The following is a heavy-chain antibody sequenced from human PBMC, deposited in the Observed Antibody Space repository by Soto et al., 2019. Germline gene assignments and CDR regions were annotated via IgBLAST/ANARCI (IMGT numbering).Heavy chain of an antibody. CDR1: GGSISSGDYY. J-gene: IGHJ4*02. CDR2: IYYSGST. CDR3: AIGGYCSSTSCFDY. V-gene: IGHV4-30-4*01. D-gene: IGHD2-2*01. Sequence: PSETLSLTCTVSGGSISSGDYYWSWIRQPPGKGLEWIGYIYYSGSTYYNPSLKSRVTISVDTSKNQFSLKLSSVTAADTAVYYCAIGGYCSSTSCFDYWGQGTLVTVSS.